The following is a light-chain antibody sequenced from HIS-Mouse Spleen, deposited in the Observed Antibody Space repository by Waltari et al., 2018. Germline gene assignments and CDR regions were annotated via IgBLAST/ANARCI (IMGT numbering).Light chain of an antibody. CDR2: RNN. CDR1: SSNIGSNY. Sequence: QSVLTQPPSASGTPGQRVTISCSGSSSNIGSNYVYWYQQLPGTAPKLLINRNNQRPSGVPDRCSGSKSGTSAYLAISGLRSEDEADYYCAAWDDSLSGPVFGGGTKLTVL. V-gene: IGLV1-47*01. J-gene: IGLJ3*02. CDR3: AAWDDSLSGPV.